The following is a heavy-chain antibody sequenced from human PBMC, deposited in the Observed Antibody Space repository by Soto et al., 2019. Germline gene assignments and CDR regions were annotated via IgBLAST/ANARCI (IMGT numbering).Heavy chain of an antibody. Sequence: PGGSLRLSCAASGFTFSSSPMNRVRQVPGKGLEWISYINSGSTSIYYADSVKGRFTISRDNAKRSLYLQMNSLRDEDTALYYCARGESSFGELPLPYDPKNYYGMDVWGQGTTVTVSS. J-gene: IGHJ6*02. CDR2: INSGSTSI. CDR3: ARGESSFGELPLPYDPKNYYGMDV. CDR1: GFTFSSSP. D-gene: IGHD3-10*01. V-gene: IGHV3-48*02.